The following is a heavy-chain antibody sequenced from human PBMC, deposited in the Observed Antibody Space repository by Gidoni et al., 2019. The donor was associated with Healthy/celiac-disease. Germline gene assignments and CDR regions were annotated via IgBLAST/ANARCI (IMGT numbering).Heavy chain of an antibody. V-gene: IGHV3-9*01. Sequence: EVQLVESGGGLVQRGRSLRVCCAAAGFTFDDYAMHWVRIAPGEGREWVSGISWTSGSIGYADSVKGRFPISRDNAQNSLYLQMISLRADDTALYYCAKDIQVVPAAILGDAFDIWGQGTMVTVSS. CDR2: ISWTSGSI. CDR1: GFTFDDYA. CDR3: AKDIQVVPAAILGDAFDI. J-gene: IGHJ3*02. D-gene: IGHD2-2*01.